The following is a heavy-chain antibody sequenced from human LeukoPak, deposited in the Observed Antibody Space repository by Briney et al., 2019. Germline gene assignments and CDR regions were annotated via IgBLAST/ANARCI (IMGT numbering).Heavy chain of an antibody. CDR3: ARDRSVVAATRWFDP. CDR2: INAGNGNT. V-gene: IGHV1-3*01. J-gene: IGHJ5*02. D-gene: IGHD2-15*01. Sequence: ASVKVSCKASGYTSTSYAMHWVRQAPGQRLEWMGWINAGNGNTKYSQKFQGRVTITRDTSASTAYMELSSLRSEDTAVYYCARDRSVVAATRWFDPWGQGTLVTVSS. CDR1: GYTSTSYA.